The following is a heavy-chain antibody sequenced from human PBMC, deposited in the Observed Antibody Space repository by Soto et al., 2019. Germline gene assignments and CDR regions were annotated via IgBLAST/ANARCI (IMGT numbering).Heavy chain of an antibody. CDR2: ISGSGTST. CDR3: ARSLSALFSLGDFKY. J-gene: IGHJ4*02. V-gene: IGHV3-23*01. Sequence: GGSLRLSCAASGFTFSSYALNWVRQAPGKGLEWVAEISGSGTSTYYAPSVKGRFIISSDSSKNTLYLRMYSLRAEDTAMYYCARSLSALFSLGDFKYWGQGALVTVSS. D-gene: IGHD2-21*01. CDR1: GFTFSSYA.